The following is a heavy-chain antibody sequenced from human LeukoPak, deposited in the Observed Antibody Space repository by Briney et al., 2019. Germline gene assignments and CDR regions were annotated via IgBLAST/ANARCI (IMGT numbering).Heavy chain of an antibody. D-gene: IGHD3-22*01. V-gene: IGHV4-28*01. CDR1: GYSLSSSNW. J-gene: IGHJ3*02. CDR3: ARRSGYHDAFDI. Sequence: PSETLSLTCAVSGYSLSSSNWWGWIRPPPGKGLECIAYIYYSAITYSTPSLNSRVTMSVDTSKSQFSLKLSSVTAVDTAVYYCARRSGYHDAFDIWGQGTMVTVSS. CDR2: IYYSAIT.